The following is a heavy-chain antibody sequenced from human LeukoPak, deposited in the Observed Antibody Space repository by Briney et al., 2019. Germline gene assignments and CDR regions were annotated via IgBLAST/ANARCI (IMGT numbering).Heavy chain of an antibody. V-gene: IGHV4-59*08. D-gene: IGHD6-13*01. CDR2: IHSSGTI. Sequence: PSETLSLTCTVFGGSISGSYWSWIRLPPGKGLQWICYIHSSGTINYNPALMSRITVSVDTSRNRFSLKVRSVTAAATAVYYCARLNRLAAVGTVYYHAMDVWGQGTAVTVSS. CDR1: GGSISGSY. CDR3: ARLNRLAAVGTVYYHAMDV. J-gene: IGHJ6*02.